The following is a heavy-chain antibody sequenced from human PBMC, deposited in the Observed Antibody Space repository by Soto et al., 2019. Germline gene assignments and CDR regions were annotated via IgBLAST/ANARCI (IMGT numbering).Heavy chain of an antibody. V-gene: IGHV1-18*01. Sequence: GASVKVSCKASGYTFTSYGISWVRQAPGQGLEWMGWISAYNGNTNYAQELQGRVTMTTDTSTSTAYMELRSLRSDDTAVYYCARDRRQQLVRVRFDPWGQGTLVTVSS. D-gene: IGHD6-13*01. J-gene: IGHJ5*02. CDR1: GYTFTSYG. CDR2: ISAYNGNT. CDR3: ARDRRQQLVRVRFDP.